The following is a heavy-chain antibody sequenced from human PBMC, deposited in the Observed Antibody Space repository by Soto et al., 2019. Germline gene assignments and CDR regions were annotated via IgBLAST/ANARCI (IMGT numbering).Heavy chain of an antibody. D-gene: IGHD3-9*01. Sequence: PVGSLRLSCAASGFTFSSYAMSWVRQAPGKGLEWVSAISGSGGSTYYADSVKGRFTISRDNSKNTLYLQMNSLRAEDTAVYYCAKDYYDILTGSHFDYWGQGTLVTAPQ. CDR2: ISGSGGST. CDR3: AKDYYDILTGSHFDY. J-gene: IGHJ4*02. V-gene: IGHV3-23*01. CDR1: GFTFSSYA.